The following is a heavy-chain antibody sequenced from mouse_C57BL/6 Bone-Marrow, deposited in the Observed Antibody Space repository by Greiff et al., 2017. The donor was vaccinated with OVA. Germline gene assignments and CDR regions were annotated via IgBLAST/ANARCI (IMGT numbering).Heavy chain of an antibody. CDR1: GYTFTSYW. V-gene: IGHV1-55*01. J-gene: IGHJ3*01. CDR2: IYPGSGST. Sequence: QVQLQQSGAELVKPGASVKMSCKASGYTFTSYWITWVKQRPGQGLEWIGDIYPGSGSTNYNEKFKSKATLTVDTSSSTAYMQLSSLTSEDSAVYYCARERDSSGYWFAYWGQGTLVTVSA. CDR3: ARERDSSGYWFAY. D-gene: IGHD3-2*02.